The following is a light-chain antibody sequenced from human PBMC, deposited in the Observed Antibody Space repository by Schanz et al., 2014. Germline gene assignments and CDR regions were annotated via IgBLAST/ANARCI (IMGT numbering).Light chain of an antibody. V-gene: IGLV1-47*01. J-gene: IGLJ3*02. CDR2: TNN. CDR3: STWDDSLTGPV. CDR1: GSNIGKNY. Sequence: QSVLTQPPSASGAPGQRVTISCSGTGSNIGKNYVYWYRQLPGTAPRLLIFTNNRRPSGVPDRFSGSKSGTSASLAISGLRSEDEADYYCSTWDDSLTGPVFGGGTKLT.